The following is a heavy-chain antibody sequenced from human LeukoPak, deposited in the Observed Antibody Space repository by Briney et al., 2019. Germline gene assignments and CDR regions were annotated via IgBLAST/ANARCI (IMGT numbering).Heavy chain of an antibody. Sequence: SETLSLTCTVSGGSISRGDDYWSWIRQPPGKGLEWIGYIYYTGSTYYNPSLKSRVTISVDTSKNQFSLKLSSVTAADTAVYYCAREPGWLQPYFDYWGQGTLVTVSS. V-gene: IGHV4-30-4*08. CDR3: AREPGWLQPYFDY. CDR1: GGSISRGDDY. J-gene: IGHJ4*02. D-gene: IGHD5-24*01. CDR2: IYYTGST.